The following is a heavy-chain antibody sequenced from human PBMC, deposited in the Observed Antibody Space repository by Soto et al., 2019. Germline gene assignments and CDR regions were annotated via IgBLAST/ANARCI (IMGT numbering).Heavy chain of an antibody. Sequence: QVQLQESGPGLVEPSGTLSLTCGVSGGSISTHNWWSWVRQSPGRGLEWIGEIYHYGGTNYNPSLKSRVTMSVDKSKTQFSLELMSVTAADTAVYYCAREKGAGTSVGFDYWGQGTLVTVSS. V-gene: IGHV4-4*02. D-gene: IGHD3-10*01. CDR1: GGSISTHNW. J-gene: IGHJ4*02. CDR2: IYHYGGT. CDR3: AREKGAGTSVGFDY.